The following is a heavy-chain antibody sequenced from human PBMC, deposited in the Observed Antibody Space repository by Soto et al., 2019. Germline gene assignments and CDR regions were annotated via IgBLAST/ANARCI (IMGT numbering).Heavy chain of an antibody. Sequence: PVKVSCKSSGGSFIIYAFSWLRQAPGQGLEWLGGFIPIFGSSSNAQKFQGRVTLTADKSSSTAYMELSSLRSEDTAVYYCATDPFWSGSYWGQGTLVTVS. CDR2: FIPIFGSS. CDR3: ATDPFWSGSY. J-gene: IGHJ4*02. D-gene: IGHD3-3*01. V-gene: IGHV1-69*06. CDR1: GGSFIIYA.